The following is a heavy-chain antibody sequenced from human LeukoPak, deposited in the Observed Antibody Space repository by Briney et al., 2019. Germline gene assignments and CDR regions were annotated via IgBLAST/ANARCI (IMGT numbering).Heavy chain of an antibody. CDR1: GYTFTSNG. D-gene: IGHD1-1*01. CDR2: ISAYSANT. V-gene: IGHV1-18*01. Sequence: ASVTVSFTASGYTFTSNGFTWVRQAPGQGLEWMGWISAYSANTNYAQKFQGRVTMTTDTSTSTAYMELRSLRSDDTAVYYCATTTTGWFAPWGQGTLVTVSS. J-gene: IGHJ5*02. CDR3: ATTTTGWFAP.